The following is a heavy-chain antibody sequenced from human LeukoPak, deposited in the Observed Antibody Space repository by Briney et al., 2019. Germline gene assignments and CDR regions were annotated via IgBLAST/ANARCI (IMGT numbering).Heavy chain of an antibody. CDR1: GFTFSSYW. CDR2: IKYDGSEK. CDR3: AKDFKAVTLYYFDY. D-gene: IGHD4-17*01. Sequence: GGSLRLSCAASGFTFSSYWMSWVRQAPGKGLEWVANIKYDGSEKHYVDSVKGRFIISRDNAKNSLYLQVNSLRAEDTALYYCAKDFKAVTLYYFDYWGQGTLVTVSS. J-gene: IGHJ4*02. V-gene: IGHV3-7*03.